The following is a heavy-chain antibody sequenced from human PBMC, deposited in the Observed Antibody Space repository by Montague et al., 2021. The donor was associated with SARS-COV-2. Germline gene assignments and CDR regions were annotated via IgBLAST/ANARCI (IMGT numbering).Heavy chain of an antibody. CDR1: GFSLSTSGMC. J-gene: IGHJ4*02. CDR2: IDWDDDK. D-gene: IGHD3-10*01. Sequence: PALVKPTQTLTLTCTFSGFSLSTSGMCVSWIRQPPGKALEWLARIDWDDDKYYSPSLKTRLTISKDTSKNQVVLTMTNMDPVDTATYYCARMSVRGVIFDYWGQGTLVTVSS. V-gene: IGHV2-70*11. CDR3: ARMSVRGVIFDY.